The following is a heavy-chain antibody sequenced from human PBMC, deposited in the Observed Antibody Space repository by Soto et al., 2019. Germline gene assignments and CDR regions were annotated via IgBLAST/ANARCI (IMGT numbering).Heavy chain of an antibody. CDR3: ARSDYYDSSGYYLGPDAFAI. CDR1: GGTFSSYA. D-gene: IGHD3-22*01. J-gene: IGHJ3*02. V-gene: IGHV1-69*13. Sequence: SVKVSCKASGGTFSSYAISWVRQAPGQGLEWMGGIIPIFGTANYAQKFQGRVTITADESTSTAYMELSSLRSEDTAVYYCARSDYYDSSGYYLGPDAFAIWGQGTMVTVSS. CDR2: IIPIFGTA.